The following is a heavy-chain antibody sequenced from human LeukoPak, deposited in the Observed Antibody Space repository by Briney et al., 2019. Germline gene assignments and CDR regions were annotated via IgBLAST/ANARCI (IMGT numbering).Heavy chain of an antibody. D-gene: IGHD3-22*01. V-gene: IGHV3-7*05. J-gene: IGHJ4*02. Sequence: PGGSLRLSCAASGFTFSTYWMTWVRQAPGKGPEWVANIKEDGSATYYVDSVKGRFTISRDNSKNTLYLQMSSLRAEDTAVYYCAKGYYDSSGYYFDDWGQGTLVTVSS. CDR2: IKEDGSAT. CDR3: AKGYYDSSGYYFDD. CDR1: GFTFSTYW.